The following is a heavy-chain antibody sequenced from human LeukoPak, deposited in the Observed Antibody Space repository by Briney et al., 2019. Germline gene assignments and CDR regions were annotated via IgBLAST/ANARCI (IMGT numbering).Heavy chain of an antibody. V-gene: IGHV4-30-2*01. J-gene: IGHJ2*01. Sequence: SETLSLTCAVSGGSISSGGYSWSWIRQPPGKGLEWIGYIYHSGSTYYNPSLKSRVTISVDRSKNQFSLKLSSVTAADTAVYYCARTTGFPYWYFDLWGRGTLVTVSS. CDR1: GGSISSGGYS. CDR2: IYHSGST. CDR3: ARTTGFPYWYFDL. D-gene: IGHD1-1*01.